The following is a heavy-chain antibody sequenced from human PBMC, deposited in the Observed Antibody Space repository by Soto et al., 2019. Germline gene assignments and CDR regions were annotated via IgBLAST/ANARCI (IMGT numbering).Heavy chain of an antibody. CDR3: ARELNTKGEDY. D-gene: IGHD2-8*01. Sequence: QVQLVQSGAEVKKPGASVKVSCKASGYTFTSYDINWVRQATGQGLEWMGWMNPNSGNTGYAQKFQGRVTMTRNXSISTAYMXXXSLRSEDTAVYYCARELNTKGEDYWGQGTLVTVSS. CDR2: MNPNSGNT. V-gene: IGHV1-8*01. J-gene: IGHJ4*02. CDR1: GYTFTSYD.